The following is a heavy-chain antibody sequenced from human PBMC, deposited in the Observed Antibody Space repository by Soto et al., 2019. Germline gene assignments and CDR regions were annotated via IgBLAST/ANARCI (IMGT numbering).Heavy chain of an antibody. Sequence: GGSLRLSCAASGFTFSSYWMSWVRQAPGKGLEWVANIKQDGSEKYYVDSVKGRFTISRDNAKNSLYLQMNSLRAEDTAVYYCARDGEQQLRNYYGMDVWGQGTTVTVSS. CDR1: GFTFSSYW. CDR3: ARDGEQQLRNYYGMDV. V-gene: IGHV3-7*01. D-gene: IGHD6-13*01. CDR2: IKQDGSEK. J-gene: IGHJ6*02.